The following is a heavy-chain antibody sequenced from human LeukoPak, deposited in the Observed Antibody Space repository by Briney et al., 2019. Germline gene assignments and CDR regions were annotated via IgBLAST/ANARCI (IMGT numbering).Heavy chain of an antibody. Sequence: PGGSLRLSCAASGFTFSNAWMSWVRQAPGKGLEWVGRIKSKTDGGTTDYAAPVKGRFTISRDDSKNTLYLQMNSLKTEDTAVYYCTTDQGSYKPLDYWGQGTLVTVSS. CDR3: TTDQGSYKPLDY. J-gene: IGHJ4*02. V-gene: IGHV3-15*01. D-gene: IGHD1-26*01. CDR2: IKSKTDGGTT. CDR1: GFTFSNAW.